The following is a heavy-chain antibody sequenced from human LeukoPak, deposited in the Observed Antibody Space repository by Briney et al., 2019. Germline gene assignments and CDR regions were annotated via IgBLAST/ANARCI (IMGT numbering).Heavy chain of an antibody. J-gene: IGHJ4*02. CDR3: ARGVIYYDSSGYGLDY. D-gene: IGHD3-22*01. V-gene: IGHV3-20*04. CDR1: GFTFDDYG. Sequence: PGGSLRLSCAASGFTFDDYGMSWVRQAPGKGLEWVSGINWNGGSTGYADSVKGRFTISRDNARNSLYLQMNSLRAEDTAVYYCARGVIYYDSSGYGLDYWGQGTLVTVSS. CDR2: INWNGGST.